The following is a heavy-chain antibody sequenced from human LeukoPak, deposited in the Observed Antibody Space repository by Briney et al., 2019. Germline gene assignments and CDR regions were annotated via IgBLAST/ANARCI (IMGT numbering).Heavy chain of an antibody. D-gene: IGHD3-16*02. J-gene: IGHJ4*02. Sequence: SGPTLVNPTQTLTLTCTFSGFSLSTSGMCVSWIRQPPGKALAWHARIDWDDDKYYSTSLKTRLTISKDTSKNQVVLTMTNMDPVDTATYYCARIRQMDDYVWGSYRPKYYFDYWGQGTLVTVSS. CDR2: IDWDDDK. CDR3: ARIRQMDDYVWGSYRPKYYFDY. V-gene: IGHV2-70*11. CDR1: GFSLSTSGMC.